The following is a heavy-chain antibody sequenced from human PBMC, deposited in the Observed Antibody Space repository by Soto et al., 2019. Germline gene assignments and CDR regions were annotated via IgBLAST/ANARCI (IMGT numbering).Heavy chain of an antibody. J-gene: IGHJ4*02. CDR2: INHSGST. CDR3: ARSDGGY. Sequence: TSETPSLTCAVYGGSFSGYYWSWIRQPPGKGLEWIGEINHSGSTNYNPSLKSRVTISVDTSKNQFSLKLSSVTAADTAVYYCARSDGGYWGQGTLVTVSS. CDR1: GGSFSGYY. D-gene: IGHD2-21*02. V-gene: IGHV4-34*01.